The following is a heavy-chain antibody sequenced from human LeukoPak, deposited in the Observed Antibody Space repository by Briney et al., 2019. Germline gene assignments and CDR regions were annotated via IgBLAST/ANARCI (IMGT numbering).Heavy chain of an antibody. J-gene: IGHJ5*02. V-gene: IGHV3-23*01. CDR3: AREASGWYGGNWFDP. D-gene: IGHD6-19*01. CDR2: ISGSGGST. CDR1: GFTFSSYG. Sequence: GGSLRLSCAASGFTFSSYGMSWVRQAPGKGLEWVSAISGSGGSTYYADSVKGRFTISRDNSKNTLYLQMNSLRAEDTAVYYCAREASGWYGGNWFDPWGQGTLVTVSS.